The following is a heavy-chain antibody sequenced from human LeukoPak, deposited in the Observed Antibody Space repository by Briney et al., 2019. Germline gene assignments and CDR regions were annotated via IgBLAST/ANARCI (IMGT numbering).Heavy chain of an antibody. Sequence: GGSLRLSCAGSGFTFRSSSLSWVRQAPGKGLEWISYIDRTSDTIYYADSVRGRFTISRDNAEHSLYLQMNSLRDEDTAVYYCARDPDSNYLSMDVWGQGTTVTVSS. CDR2: IDRTSDTI. D-gene: IGHD4-11*01. V-gene: IGHV3-48*02. J-gene: IGHJ6*02. CDR1: GFTFRSSS. CDR3: ARDPDSNYLSMDV.